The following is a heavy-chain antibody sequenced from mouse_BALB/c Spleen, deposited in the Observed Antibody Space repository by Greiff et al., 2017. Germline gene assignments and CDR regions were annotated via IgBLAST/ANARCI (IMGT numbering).Heavy chain of an antibody. CDR3: ARRGIRNGSSYGGYFDY. V-gene: IGHV1S81*02. Sequence: QVQLQQPGAELVKPGASVKLSCKASGYTFTSYWMHWVKQRPGQGLEWIGEINPSNGRTNYNEKFKSKATLTVDKSSSTAYMQLSSLTSEDSAVYYCARRGIRNGSSYGGYFDYWGQGTTLTVSS. CDR1: GYTFTSYW. D-gene: IGHD1-1*01. CDR2: INPSNGRT. J-gene: IGHJ2*01.